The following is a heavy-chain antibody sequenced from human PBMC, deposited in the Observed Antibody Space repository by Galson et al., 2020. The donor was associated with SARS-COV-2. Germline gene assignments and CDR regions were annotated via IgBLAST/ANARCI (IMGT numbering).Heavy chain of an antibody. CDR1: GRSISRHY. CDR2: IYYSGST. V-gene: IGHV4-59*11. J-gene: IGHJ6*03. CDR3: ARVGLGYCSSTSCYSFFYYMDV. Sequence: SETLSLTCTESGRSISRHYWTCIRQPPGKALESLGPIYYSGSTNYNPSLKSRVTISVDTSNNQFSLKLSSVTSADTAVYYCARVGLGYCSSTSCYSFFYYMDVWGKGTTVTVSS. D-gene: IGHD2-2*01.